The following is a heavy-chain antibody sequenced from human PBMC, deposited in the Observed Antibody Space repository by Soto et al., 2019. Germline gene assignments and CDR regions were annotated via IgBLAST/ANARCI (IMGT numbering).Heavy chain of an antibody. CDR1: GYTFTSYG. J-gene: IGHJ5*02. Sequence: ASVKVSCKASGYTFTSYGISWVRQAPGQGLEWMGWISAYNGNTNYALRLQGRVTMTTDTSTSTAYMEVRSLRSDDTAVYYCARDSLGYCRSASCFDWFDPWGQGTLVTVSS. CDR3: ARDSLGYCRSASCFDWFDP. D-gene: IGHD2-2*01. V-gene: IGHV1-18*01. CDR2: ISAYNGNT.